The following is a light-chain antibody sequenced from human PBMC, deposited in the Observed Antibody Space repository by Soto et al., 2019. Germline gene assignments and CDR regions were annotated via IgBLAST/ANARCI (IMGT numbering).Light chain of an antibody. CDR3: SSYTSSSTLVL. Sequence: QSVLTQPASVSGSPGQSITISCTGTSSDVGGYNYVSWYQQHPGKAPKPMIYEVSNRPSGVSNRFSGSKSGNTASLTISGLQAEDEADYYCSSYTSSSTLVLFGGGTKLTVL. J-gene: IGLJ2*01. CDR1: SSDVGGYNY. CDR2: EVS. V-gene: IGLV2-14*01.